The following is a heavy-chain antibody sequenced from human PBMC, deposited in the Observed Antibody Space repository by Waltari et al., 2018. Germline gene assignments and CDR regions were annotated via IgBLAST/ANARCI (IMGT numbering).Heavy chain of an antibody. D-gene: IGHD6-13*01. CDR3: ARLIAAAGYYYYYYMDV. Sequence: QVQLVQSGAEVKKPGASVKVSCKASGYTFTSYDINWVRQATGQGLEWMGWMNPNSGNTGYAQKFQGRVTMTRTTSNSTAYMERSSLRSEDTAVYYCARLIAAAGYYYYYYMDVWGKGTTVTVSS. V-gene: IGHV1-8*01. CDR1: GYTFTSYD. J-gene: IGHJ6*03. CDR2: MNPNSGNT.